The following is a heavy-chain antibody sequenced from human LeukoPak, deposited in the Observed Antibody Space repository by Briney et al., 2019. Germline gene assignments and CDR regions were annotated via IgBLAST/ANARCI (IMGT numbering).Heavy chain of an antibody. CDR3: ARKVAVAMDLDY. CDR2: ITGAGSSP. V-gene: IGHV3-23*01. D-gene: IGHD5-18*01. CDR1: GFTFKSYG. Sequence: GGSLRLSCAASGFTFKSYGMTWVRQVPGKGLEWVSSITGAGSSPKYADSVNGRFTISRDNSKNTVSLQMTGLRAEDTAVYYCARKVAVAMDLDYWGQGTLVTVSS. J-gene: IGHJ4*02.